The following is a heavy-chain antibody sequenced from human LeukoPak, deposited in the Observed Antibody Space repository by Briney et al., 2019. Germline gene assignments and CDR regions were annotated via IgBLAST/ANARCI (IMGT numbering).Heavy chain of an antibody. CDR1: GFTFSSYS. CDR3: ARDVYDYVWGSYDWFDP. J-gene: IGHJ5*02. CDR2: ISSSSSTI. V-gene: IGHV3-48*04. D-gene: IGHD3-16*01. Sequence: GGSLRLSCAASGFTFSSYSMNWVRQAPGKGLEWVSYISSSSSTIYYADSVKGRFTISRDNAKNSLYLQMNSLRAEDTAVYYCARDVYDYVWGSYDWFDPWGQGTLVTVSS.